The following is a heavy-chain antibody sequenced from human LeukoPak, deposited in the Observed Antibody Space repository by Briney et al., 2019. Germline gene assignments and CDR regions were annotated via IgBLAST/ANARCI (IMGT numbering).Heavy chain of an antibody. J-gene: IGHJ4*02. CDR1: GGSFSGYY. V-gene: IGHV4-34*01. CDR3: ASSDCSGGSCYSHFDY. D-gene: IGHD2-15*01. Sequence: PSETLSLTCAVYGGSFSGYYWSWIRQPPGKGLEWIGEINHSGSTNYNPSLKSRDTISVDTSKNQFSLKLSSVTAADTAVYYCASSDCSGGSCYSHFDYWGQGTLVNGSS. CDR2: INHSGST.